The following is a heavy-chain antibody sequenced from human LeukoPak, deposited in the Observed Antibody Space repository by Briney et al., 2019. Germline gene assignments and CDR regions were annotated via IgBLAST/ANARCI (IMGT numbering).Heavy chain of an antibody. D-gene: IGHD1-26*01. V-gene: IGHV1-18*01. Sequence: ASVKVSCKASGYTFTSYGISWVRQAPGQGLEWMGWISAYNGNTNYAQKLQGRVTTTTDTSTSTAYMELRSLRSDDTAVYYCARRCRYSGSYCFDYWGQGTLVTVSS. CDR2: ISAYNGNT. CDR3: ARRCRYSGSYCFDY. CDR1: GYTFTSYG. J-gene: IGHJ4*02.